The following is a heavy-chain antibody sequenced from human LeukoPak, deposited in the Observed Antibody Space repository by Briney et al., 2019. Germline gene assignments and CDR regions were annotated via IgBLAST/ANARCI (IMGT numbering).Heavy chain of an antibody. Sequence: PGGSLRLSCAASGFTFSSYEMNWVRQAPGKGLEWVSYISSSGSTIYYADSVKGRFTISRYNAKNSLYLQMISLTDEDVAFYYCARDLGDDLLTGYPRWGQGNLVTVST. J-gene: IGHJ4*02. CDR3: ARDLGDDLLTGYPR. D-gene: IGHD3-9*01. V-gene: IGHV3-48*03. CDR2: ISSSGSTI. CDR1: GFTFSSYE.